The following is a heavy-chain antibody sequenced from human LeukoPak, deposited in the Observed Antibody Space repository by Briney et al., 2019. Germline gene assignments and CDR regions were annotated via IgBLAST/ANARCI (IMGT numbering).Heavy chain of an antibody. V-gene: IGHV3-33*08. Sequence: GGSLRLSCAASGFSFSTFGMHWARRAPGKGLEWVAVIWNDGSKKFYAESVKGRFTISRDNSQNTLYLQMNRLRAEDTAVYYCGRGSLWWDYWGQGTLVTVSS. D-gene: IGHD2-21*01. J-gene: IGHJ4*02. CDR1: GFSFSTFG. CDR3: GRGSLWWDY. CDR2: IWNDGSKK.